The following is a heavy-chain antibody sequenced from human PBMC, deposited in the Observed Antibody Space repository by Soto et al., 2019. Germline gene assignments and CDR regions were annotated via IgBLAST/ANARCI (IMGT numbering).Heavy chain of an antibody. CDR3: AKDSAQQLVLDY. V-gene: IGHV3-30*18. J-gene: IGHJ4*02. D-gene: IGHD6-13*01. CDR1: GFTFSSYG. Sequence: QVQLVESGGGVVQPGRSLRLSCAASGFTFSSYGMHWVRQAPGKGLEWVAVISYDGSNKYYADSVKGRFTISRDNSKNTLYLQMNSLRAKDTAVYYCAKDSAQQLVLDYWGQGTLVTVSS. CDR2: ISYDGSNK.